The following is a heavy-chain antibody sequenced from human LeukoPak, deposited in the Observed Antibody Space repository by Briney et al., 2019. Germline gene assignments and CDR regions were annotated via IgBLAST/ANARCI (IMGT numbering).Heavy chain of an antibody. Sequence: GASVKVSCKASGYTFTNYGISWVRQAPGQGLEWMGWISAYNGNTNYAQKPQGRLTMTTDASTSTAYMELRSLRSDDTAVYYCVSPEYSNDYWGQGTLVTVSS. CDR2: ISAYNGNT. CDR1: GYTFTNYG. CDR3: VSPEYSNDY. D-gene: IGHD6-6*01. V-gene: IGHV1-18*01. J-gene: IGHJ4*02.